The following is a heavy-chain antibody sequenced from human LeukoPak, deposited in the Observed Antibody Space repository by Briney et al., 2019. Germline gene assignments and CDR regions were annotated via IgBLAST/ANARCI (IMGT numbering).Heavy chain of an antibody. CDR2: INSDGSTT. J-gene: IGHJ6*03. CDR3: ARGWSTSSPYYYYYMDV. CDR1: GFTFSSYW. D-gene: IGHD6-6*01. Sequence: PGGSLRLSCAASGFTFSSYWMDWVRQAPGKGLVWVSRINSDGSTTSYADSVKGRFTISRDSAKNTLYLQMNSLRAEDTAVYYCARGWSTSSPYYYYYMDVWGKGTTVTVSS. V-gene: IGHV3-74*01.